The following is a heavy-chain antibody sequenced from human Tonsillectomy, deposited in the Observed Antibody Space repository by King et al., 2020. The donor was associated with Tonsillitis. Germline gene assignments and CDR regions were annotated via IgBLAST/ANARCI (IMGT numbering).Heavy chain of an antibody. V-gene: IGHV2-26*01. Sequence: TLKESGPVLVKPTETLTLTCTVSGFSLSNARMGVSWIRQPPGKPWKGLAHIFSNEEKSYSTSLKSRLTISKDTSKSQVVLTLTNMDPVDTATYYCARIFGIYYYGMDVWGQGTTVTVSS. CDR2: IFSNEEK. CDR3: ARIFGIYYYGMDV. J-gene: IGHJ6*02. CDR1: GFSLSNARMG. D-gene: IGHD3-3*01.